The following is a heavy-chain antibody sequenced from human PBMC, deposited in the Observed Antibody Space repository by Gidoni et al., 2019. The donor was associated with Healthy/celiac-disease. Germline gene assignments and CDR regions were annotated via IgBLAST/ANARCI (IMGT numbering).Heavy chain of an antibody. Sequence: QVQLQESGPGLVKPSGTLSLTCAVSGGPISSSNWWSWVRQPTGKGLEWIGEIDQSGSTNYNPSRKSRVTISGDKSKNQCALKLSSVTAADTAGYYCARVEDPVIVVGVGYFQHWGQGTLVTVSS. D-gene: IGHD3-22*01. CDR3: ARVEDPVIVVGVGYFQH. CDR2: IDQSGST. J-gene: IGHJ1*01. V-gene: IGHV4-4*02. CDR1: GGPISSSNW.